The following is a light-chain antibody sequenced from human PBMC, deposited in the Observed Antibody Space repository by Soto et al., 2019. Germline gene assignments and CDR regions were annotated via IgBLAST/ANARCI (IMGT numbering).Light chain of an antibody. J-gene: IGKJ2*01. V-gene: IGKV1-5*03. CDR1: QSIDTW. CDR3: QQYDTDSYT. Sequence: DIQMTQSPSTLSASVGDRVTITCRASQSIDTWLAWYQQKPGKAPKLLIFQASRLESGVPSRFSGSGSGTQFTLTISSLQPDDFAAYYYQQYDTDSYTFGRGTKLEIK. CDR2: QAS.